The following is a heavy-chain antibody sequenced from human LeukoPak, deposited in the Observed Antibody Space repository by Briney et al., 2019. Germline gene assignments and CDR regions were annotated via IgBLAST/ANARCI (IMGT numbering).Heavy chain of an antibody. V-gene: IGHV1-69*02. CDR1: GGTFSSYT. CDR2: IIPILGIA. J-gene: IGHJ4*02. D-gene: IGHD1-26*01. Sequence: SVKVSCKDSGGTFSSYTISWVRQAPGQGLEWMGRIIPILGIANYAQKFQGRVTITADKSTSTAYMELSSLRSEDTAVYYCARAGLYSGSYFDYWGQGTLVTVSS. CDR3: ARAGLYSGSYFDY.